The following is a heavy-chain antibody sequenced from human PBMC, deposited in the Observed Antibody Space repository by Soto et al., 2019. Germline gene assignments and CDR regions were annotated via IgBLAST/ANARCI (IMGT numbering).Heavy chain of an antibody. CDR3: ARAYCGGDCYSEGPDNWFDP. CDR1: GYTFTSYG. CDR2: ISAYNGNT. Sequence: ASVKVSCKASGYTFTSYGISWVRQAPGQGLEWMGWISAYNGNTNYAQKLQGRVTMATDTSTSTAYMELRSLRSDDTAVYYCARAYCGGDCYSEGPDNWFDPWGQGTLVTVSS. J-gene: IGHJ5*02. V-gene: IGHV1-18*01. D-gene: IGHD2-21*02.